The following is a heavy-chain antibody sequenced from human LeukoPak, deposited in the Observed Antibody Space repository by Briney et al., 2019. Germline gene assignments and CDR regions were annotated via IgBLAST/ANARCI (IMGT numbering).Heavy chain of an antibody. V-gene: IGHV4-34*01. CDR3: ARAHSSGWYNWFDP. CDR2: INHSGST. D-gene: IGHD6-19*01. Sequence: SETLSLTCADYGGSFRGYYWSWIRQPPGKGLEWIGEINHSGSTNYNPSLKSRVTISVDTSKDQFSLKLSSVTAADTAVYYCARAHSSGWYNWFDPWGQGTLVNVSS. CDR1: GGSFRGYY. J-gene: IGHJ5*02.